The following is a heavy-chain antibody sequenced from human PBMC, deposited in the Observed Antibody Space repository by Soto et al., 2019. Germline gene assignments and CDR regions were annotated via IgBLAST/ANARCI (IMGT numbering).Heavy chain of an antibody. CDR2: IKQDGSEK. D-gene: IGHD3-3*01. CDR3: ARDRYSYYDFWSGSRPYYYYGMDV. V-gene: IGHV3-7*01. Sequence: GGSLRLSCAASGFTFSSYWMSWVRQAPGEGVEWVANIKQDGSEKYYVDSVKGRFTISRDNAKNSLYLQMNSLRAEDTAVYYCARDRYSYYDFWSGSRPYYYYGMDVWGQGTTVTVSS. J-gene: IGHJ6*02. CDR1: GFTFSSYW.